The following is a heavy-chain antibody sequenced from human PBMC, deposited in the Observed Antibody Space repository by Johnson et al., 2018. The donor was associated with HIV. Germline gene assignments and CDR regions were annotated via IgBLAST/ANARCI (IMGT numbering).Heavy chain of an antibody. CDR3: ARGEPYYYDSSGYYYPDVFNI. J-gene: IGHJ3*02. V-gene: IGHV3-30-3*01. CDR2: ISYDGSNK. CDR1: GFTFSSYA. Sequence: QVQLVESGGGVVQPGRSLRLSCAASGFTFSSYAMHWVRQAPGKGLEWVAVISYDGSNKYYADSVKGRFTISRDNSKNTLYLQMNSLRAEDTAVYYCARGEPYYYDSSGYYYPDVFNIWGQGTMVTVSS. D-gene: IGHD3-22*01.